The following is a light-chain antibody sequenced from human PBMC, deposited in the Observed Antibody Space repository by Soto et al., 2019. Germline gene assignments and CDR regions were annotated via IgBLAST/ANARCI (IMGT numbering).Light chain of an antibody. CDR1: QGVRND. V-gene: IGKV1-6*01. CDR3: LQNHNSPLT. CDR2: AAS. Sequence: AIQMTQSPSSLSASIGDRVTITCRASQGVRNDLGWYQQKSGKAPKLLIYAASSLKSGVPSIFNGSRSGTDFTLTISSLQPEDFATYYCLQNHNSPLTFGQGTKVEIK. J-gene: IGKJ1*01.